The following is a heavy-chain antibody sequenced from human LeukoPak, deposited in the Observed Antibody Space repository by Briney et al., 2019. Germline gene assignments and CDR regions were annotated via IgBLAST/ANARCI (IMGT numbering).Heavy chain of an antibody. Sequence: SETLSLTCTVSGGSISSSSYYWGWIRQPPGKGLEWIGSIYYSGSTYYNPSLKSRVTISVDTSKNQFSLKLSSVTAADTAVYYCAREYCSGGSCHPFDIWGQGTMVTVSS. J-gene: IGHJ3*02. CDR1: GGSISSSSYY. CDR3: AREYCSGGSCHPFDI. D-gene: IGHD2-15*01. CDR2: IYYSGST. V-gene: IGHV4-39*07.